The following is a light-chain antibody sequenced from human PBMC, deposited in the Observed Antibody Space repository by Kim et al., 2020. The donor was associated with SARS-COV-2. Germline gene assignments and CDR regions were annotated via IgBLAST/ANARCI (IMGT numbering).Light chain of an antibody. CDR3: QHYNGYSGLT. CDR2: GAS. V-gene: IGKV1-5*03. Sequence: AAVGDRVTITCRASQTISSWLAWYQQKPGKAPNLLIYGASILENGVPSRFGGSGSGTEFTLTISSLQPDDFATYYCQHYNGYSGLTFGGGTKLEI. CDR1: QTISSW. J-gene: IGKJ4*01.